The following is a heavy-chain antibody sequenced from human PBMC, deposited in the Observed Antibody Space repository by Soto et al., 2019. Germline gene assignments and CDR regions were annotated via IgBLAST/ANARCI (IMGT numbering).Heavy chain of an antibody. Sequence: SETLSLTCAVSGGSITSANCLTWVRQPPGGVLEWIGEISHSGITNYKASLKSRVTMSVDKTKNDVSLKLTSVTAADTAVYYCARVLRGWFDPWGQGTPVTVSS. CDR1: GGSITSANC. V-gene: IGHV4-4*02. J-gene: IGHJ5*02. CDR3: ARVLRGWFDP. CDR2: ISHSGIT.